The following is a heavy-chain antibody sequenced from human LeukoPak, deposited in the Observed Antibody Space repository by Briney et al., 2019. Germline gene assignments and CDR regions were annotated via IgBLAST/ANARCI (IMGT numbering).Heavy chain of an antibody. Sequence: GGSLRLSCAASGSTFSTYGMSWVRQAPGKGLEWVSAISGSGDSTYYADSVKGRVTISRDNAKSALYLQMNSLRAEDTAVYYCARDAAYDFRNPYRYFQHWGQGTLVTVSS. J-gene: IGHJ1*01. V-gene: IGHV3-23*01. CDR1: GSTFSTYG. CDR2: ISGSGDST. D-gene: IGHD3-3*01. CDR3: ARDAAYDFRNPYRYFQH.